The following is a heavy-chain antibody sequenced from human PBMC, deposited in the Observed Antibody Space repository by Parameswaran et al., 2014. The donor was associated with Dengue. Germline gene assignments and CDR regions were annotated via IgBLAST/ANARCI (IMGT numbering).Heavy chain of an antibody. Sequence: WIRQPPGKGPEWVARISYDGTNKYYADSLKGRFTISRDNSQDTVFLQMNSLRTEDTAVYYCATHGFVYYYYIDVWGTGTTVTVSS. V-gene: IGHV3-30-3*01. CDR2: ISYDGTNK. D-gene: IGHD3-3*01. CDR3: ATHGFVYYYYIDV. J-gene: IGHJ6*03.